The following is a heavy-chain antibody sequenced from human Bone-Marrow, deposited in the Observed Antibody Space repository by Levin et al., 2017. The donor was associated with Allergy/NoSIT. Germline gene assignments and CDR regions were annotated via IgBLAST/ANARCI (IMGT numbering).Heavy chain of an antibody. J-gene: IGHJ6*02. CDR2: ISWNSGSI. CDR1: GFTFDDYA. Sequence: GGSLRLSCAASGFTFDDYAMHWVRQAPGKGLEWVSGISWNSGSIGYADSVKGRFTISRDNAKNSLYLQMNSLRAEDTALYYCAKDSEYGGDLHYYYGMDVWGQGTTVTVSS. D-gene: IGHD2-21*02. V-gene: IGHV3-9*01. CDR3: AKDSEYGGDLHYYYGMDV.